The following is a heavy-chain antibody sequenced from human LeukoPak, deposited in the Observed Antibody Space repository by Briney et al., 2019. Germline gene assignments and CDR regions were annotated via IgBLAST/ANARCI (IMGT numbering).Heavy chain of an antibody. CDR3: ARVSGYHWESFYDY. CDR1: GYSISSGYY. V-gene: IGHV4-38-2*02. Sequence: SETLSLTCTVSGYSISSGYYWGWIRQPPGKGLEWIGYIYYSGSTYYNPSLKSRVTISVDTSKNQFSLKLRSVTAADTAVYYCARVSGYHWESFYDYWGQGTLVTVSS. D-gene: IGHD5-12*01. J-gene: IGHJ4*02. CDR2: IYYSGST.